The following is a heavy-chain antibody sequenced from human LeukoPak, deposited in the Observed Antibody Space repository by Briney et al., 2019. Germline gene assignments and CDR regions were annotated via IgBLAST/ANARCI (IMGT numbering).Heavy chain of an antibody. D-gene: IGHD3-10*01. CDR3: ATQYGSDAYYFDY. V-gene: IGHV1-46*01. J-gene: IGHJ4*02. CDR1: GYTFTSYY. CDR2: INPSGGST. Sequence: ASVKVSCKASGYTFTSYYMHWVRQAPGQGLEWMGIINPSGGSTSHAQKFQGRVTMTRDTSTSTVYMELSSLRSEDTAVYYCATQYGSDAYYFDYWGQGTLVTVSS.